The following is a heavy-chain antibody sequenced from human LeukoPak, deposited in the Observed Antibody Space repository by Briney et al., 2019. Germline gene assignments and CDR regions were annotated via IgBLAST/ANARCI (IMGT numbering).Heavy chain of an antibody. CDR3: AKEHDILTGYKGGAFDI. J-gene: IGHJ3*02. Sequence: LSGGSLRLSCAASGFTFSSYWMSWVRQAPGKGLEWVSYISSSGSTIYYADSVKGRFTISRDNSKNTLYLQMNSLRAEDTAVYYCAKEHDILTGYKGGAFDIWGQGTMVTVSS. V-gene: IGHV3-23*01. D-gene: IGHD3-9*01. CDR1: GFTFSSYW. CDR2: ISSSGSTI.